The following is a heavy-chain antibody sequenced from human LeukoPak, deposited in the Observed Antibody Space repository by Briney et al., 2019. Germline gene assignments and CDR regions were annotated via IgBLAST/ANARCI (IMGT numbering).Heavy chain of an antibody. CDR3: ARGRYYGSGSYYHWYFDL. D-gene: IGHD3-10*01. J-gene: IGHJ2*01. CDR2: IYSGGDI. Sequence: GGSLRLSCAASGFMFSDYYMTWVRQAPGKGLEWVSVIYSGGDIYYADSVKGRFTISRDNSKNTLYLQMNSLRAEDTAVYYCARGRYYGSGSYYHWYFDLWGRGTLVTVSS. CDR1: GFMFSDYY. V-gene: IGHV3-53*01.